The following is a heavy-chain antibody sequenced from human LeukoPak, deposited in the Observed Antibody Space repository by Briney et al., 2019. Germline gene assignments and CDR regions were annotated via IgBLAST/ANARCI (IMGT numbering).Heavy chain of an antibody. CDR2: VHSSGGT. CDR1: GNSISSGNFY. Sequence: PSETLSLTCTVSGNSISSGNFYWSWIRQPAGKGLEWIRRVHSSGGTDYNPSLKSRVTISRDTSKNEFSLKLSSVTAADTAVYYCARGVSQVRGMWLDPWGQGTLVTVSS. J-gene: IGHJ5*02. V-gene: IGHV4-61*02. D-gene: IGHD3-10*01. CDR3: ARGVSQVRGMWLDP.